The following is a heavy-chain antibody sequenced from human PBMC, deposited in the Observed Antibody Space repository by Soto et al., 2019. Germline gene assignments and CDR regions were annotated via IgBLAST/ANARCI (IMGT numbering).Heavy chain of an antibody. CDR2: ISSSSSYI. CDR3: ASMDMGMLYTFYYMDV. Sequence: RGSLRLSCAASGFTFSSYSMNWVRQAPGKGLEWVSSISSSSSYIYYADSVKGRFTISRDNAKNSLYLQMNSLRAEDTAVYYCASMDMGMLYTFYYMDVWGKGTTVTVSS. CDR1: GFTFSSYS. V-gene: IGHV3-21*01. D-gene: IGHD2-8*01. J-gene: IGHJ6*03.